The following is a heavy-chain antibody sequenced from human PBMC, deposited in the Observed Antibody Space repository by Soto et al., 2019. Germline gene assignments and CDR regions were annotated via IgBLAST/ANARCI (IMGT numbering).Heavy chain of an antibody. D-gene: IGHD3-22*01. J-gene: IGHJ4*02. Sequence: GESLKISCKGSGYSFTSYWIGWVRQTPGKGLEWMGIIYPGDSDTRYSPSFQGQVTISADKSISTAYLQWSSLKAPDTAMYHCADPGDRSAYSCLYKYWRKRNLVTASS. V-gene: IGHV5-51*01. CDR1: GYSFTSYW. CDR3: ADPGDRSAYSCLYKY. CDR2: IYPGDSDT.